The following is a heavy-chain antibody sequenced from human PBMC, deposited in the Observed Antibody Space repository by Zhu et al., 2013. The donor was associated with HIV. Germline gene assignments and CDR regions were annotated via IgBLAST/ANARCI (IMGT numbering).Heavy chain of an antibody. Sequence: QMQLVQSGPEVKKPGTSVKVSCKASGFTFTSSAVQWVRQARGQRLEWIGWIVVGSGNTKYAQRFQKRITITRDMSTSTAYMELSSLRSDDTAVYYCAADSGSYSGYQFDYWGQGTLVTVSS. V-gene: IGHV1-58*01. CDR1: GFTFTSSA. CDR2: IVVGSGNT. D-gene: IGHD1-26*01. J-gene: IGHJ4*02. CDR3: AADSGSYSGYQFDY.